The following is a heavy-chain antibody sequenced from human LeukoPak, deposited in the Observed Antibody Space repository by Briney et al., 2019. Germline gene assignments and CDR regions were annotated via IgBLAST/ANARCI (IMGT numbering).Heavy chain of an antibody. CDR3: ARGRKGYYYALLTSGWYYFDY. CDR2: MNPNSGNT. V-gene: IGHV1-8*01. J-gene: IGHJ4*02. D-gene: IGHD3-22*01. Sequence: GASVKVSCKASGYTFTSYDNNWVRQATGQGLEWMGWMNPNSGNTGYAQKFQGRVTMTRNTSISTAYMELSSLRSEDTAVYYCARGRKGYYYALLTSGWYYFDYWGQGTLVTVSS. CDR1: GYTFTSYD.